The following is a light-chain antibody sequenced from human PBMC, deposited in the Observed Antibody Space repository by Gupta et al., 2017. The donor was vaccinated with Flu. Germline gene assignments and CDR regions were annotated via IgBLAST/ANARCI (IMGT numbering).Light chain of an antibody. CDR2: DVS. Sequence: GTSRDVGGYNYVSWYQQHPGKAPKLMIYDVSKRPSGVPDRFSGSKSGNTASLTISGLQAEVEADYYCCSYAGSYWVFGGGTKLTVL. V-gene: IGLV2-11*01. CDR3: CSYAGSYWV. CDR1: SRDVGGYNY. J-gene: IGLJ3*02.